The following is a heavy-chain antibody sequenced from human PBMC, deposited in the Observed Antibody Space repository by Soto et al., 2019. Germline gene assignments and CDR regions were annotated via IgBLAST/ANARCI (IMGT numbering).Heavy chain of an antibody. CDR1: GFT. D-gene: IGHD3-10*01. CDR3: AKSRGRLLWLREIYYFDK. J-gene: IGHJ4*02. V-gene: IGHV3-23*01. Sequence: VGSLRLSCAASGFTELYPPGPREGAGLMSDTGGGTQYAHSMKGRFSVSRDNSRNTLYLQMEGLRAEDTALYYCAKSRGRLLWLREIYYFDKWGQGTPVTVSS. CDR2: SDTGGGT.